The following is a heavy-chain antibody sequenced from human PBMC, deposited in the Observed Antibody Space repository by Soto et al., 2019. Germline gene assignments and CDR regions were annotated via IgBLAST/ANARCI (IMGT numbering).Heavy chain of an antibody. D-gene: IGHD3-16*01. Sequence: QVQLVQSGAEVKKPGASVKVSCKASGYTFTSYGISWVRQAPGQGLEWMGWINPYHGNTNYAQKLQGRVTMTTETTTNTAYMELRILRSDDPAVYYCARDWFGIDYWGQGTLVTVSS. J-gene: IGHJ4*02. V-gene: IGHV1-18*01. CDR3: ARDWFGIDY. CDR1: GYTFTSYG. CDR2: INPYHGNT.